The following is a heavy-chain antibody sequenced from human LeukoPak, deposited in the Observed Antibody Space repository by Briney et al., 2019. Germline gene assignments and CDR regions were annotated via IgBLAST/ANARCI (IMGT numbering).Heavy chain of an antibody. CDR3: ARERYYDFWSGYWYNWFDP. CDR1: GGSISSHY. Sequence: SETLSLTCTVSGGSISSHYWSWIRQPPGKGLEWIGYIYYSGSTNYNPSLKSRVTISVDTSKNQFSLKLSSVAAADTAGYYCARERYYDFWSGYWYNWFDPWGQGTLVTVSS. D-gene: IGHD3-3*01. CDR2: IYYSGST. J-gene: IGHJ5*02. V-gene: IGHV4-59*11.